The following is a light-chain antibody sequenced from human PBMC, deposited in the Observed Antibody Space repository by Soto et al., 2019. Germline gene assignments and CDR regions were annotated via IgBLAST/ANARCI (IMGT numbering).Light chain of an antibody. Sequence: QSVLTQTPSASGSPGQSVTISCTGTSSDVGNYNHVSWYQQHPGKAPKLMIYEVSKRPSGVPDSFSGSKSGNTASLTVSGLQAEDEADYYCSSYAGSSSNSYVFGTGTKVTVL. CDR2: EVS. CDR3: SSYAGSSSNSYV. V-gene: IGLV2-8*01. J-gene: IGLJ1*01. CDR1: SSDVGNYNH.